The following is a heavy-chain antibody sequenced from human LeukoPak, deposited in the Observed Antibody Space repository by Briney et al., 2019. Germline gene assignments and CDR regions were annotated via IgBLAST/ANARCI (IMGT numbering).Heavy chain of an antibody. Sequence: PGGSLRLSCAASGFTVSSNYMSWVRQAPGKGLEWVSVIYSGGSTYYADSVKGRFTISRDNSKNTLYLQMNSLIDEDTAVYYCARAPLLPGGRYYYGMDVWGQGTTVTVSS. D-gene: IGHD2-15*01. J-gene: IGHJ6*02. V-gene: IGHV3-66*01. CDR1: GFTVSSNY. CDR2: IYSGGST. CDR3: ARAPLLPGGRYYYGMDV.